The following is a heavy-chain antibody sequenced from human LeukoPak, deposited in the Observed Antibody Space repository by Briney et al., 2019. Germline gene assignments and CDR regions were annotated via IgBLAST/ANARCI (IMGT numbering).Heavy chain of an antibody. D-gene: IGHD3-22*01. Sequence: SETLSLTCAVSSGSISSTSYYWAWIRQPPGKGLEWIGTIYYSGSTYHNPSLKSRVTLSVDTSRNQFSLRLSSVDAADTAVYYCAKAGVRYFDSSGLYAFDFWGQGTTVTVSS. J-gene: IGHJ3*01. V-gene: IGHV4-39*01. CDR1: SGSISSTSYY. CDR2: IYYSGST. CDR3: AKAGVRYFDSSGLYAFDF.